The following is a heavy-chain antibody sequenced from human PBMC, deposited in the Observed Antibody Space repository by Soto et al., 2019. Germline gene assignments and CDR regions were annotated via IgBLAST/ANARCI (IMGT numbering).Heavy chain of an antibody. Sequence: QLQLQESGPGLVKPSETLSLTCTVSGGSIISTSYYWGWIRQPPGKRLEWIGSIDYSGSTYYNPSLNSRVTISVDTSKYQFSLKLSSVTAADTAMYDCARHVTLRGEYYFDYWGQRTLVTVSS. CDR2: IDYSGST. D-gene: IGHD3-10*01. V-gene: IGHV4-39*01. J-gene: IGHJ4*02. CDR3: ARHVTLRGEYYFDY. CDR1: GGSIISTSYY.